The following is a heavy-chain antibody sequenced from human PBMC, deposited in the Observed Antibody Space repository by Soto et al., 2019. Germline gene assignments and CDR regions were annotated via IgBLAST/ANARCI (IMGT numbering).Heavy chain of an antibody. CDR1: GGSISSGGYY. CDR3: ARGDDYYYGMDV. Sequence: SETLSLTCPVSGGSISSGGYYWSWIRQHPGKGLEWIGSIYYSGSTYYNPSLKSRVTISVDTSKNQFSLKLSSVTAADTAVYYCARGDDYYYGMDVWGQGTTVTVSS. CDR2: IYYSGST. J-gene: IGHJ6*02. V-gene: IGHV4-31*03. D-gene: IGHD2-21*01.